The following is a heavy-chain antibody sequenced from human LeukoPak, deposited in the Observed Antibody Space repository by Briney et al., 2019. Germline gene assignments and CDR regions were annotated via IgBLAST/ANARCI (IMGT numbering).Heavy chain of an antibody. CDR3: AVLPAAKRGRWFDP. J-gene: IGHJ5*02. V-gene: IGHV3-53*01. Sequence: GGSLRLSCAASGFTVSSNYMGWVRQAPGKGLEWVSVIYSGGSTYHADSVKGRFTISRDNSKNTLYLQMNSLRAEDTAVYYCAVLPAAKRGRWFDPWGQGTLVTVSS. CDR2: IYSGGST. CDR1: GFTVSSNY. D-gene: IGHD2-2*01.